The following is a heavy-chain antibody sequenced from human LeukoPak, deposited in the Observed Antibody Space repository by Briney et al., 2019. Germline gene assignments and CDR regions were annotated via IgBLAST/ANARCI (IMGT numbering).Heavy chain of an antibody. CDR1: GGSISSSSYY. CDR2: IYYNGST. V-gene: IGHV4-39*07. Sequence: PSETLSLTCTVSGGSISSSSYYWGWIRQPPGKGLEWIGSIYYNGSTYYNPSLKSRVTISVDTSKNQFSLKLSSVTAADTAVYYCARSDGYGLVGIWGQGTMVTVSS. D-gene: IGHD3-10*01. CDR3: ARSDGYGLVGI. J-gene: IGHJ3*02.